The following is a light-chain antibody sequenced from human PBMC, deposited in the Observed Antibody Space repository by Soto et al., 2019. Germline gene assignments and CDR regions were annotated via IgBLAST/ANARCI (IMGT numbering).Light chain of an antibody. CDR2: DNN. V-gene: IGLV1-51*01. CDR1: SSNIGDNY. J-gene: IGLJ3*02. Sequence: QSVLTQPPSVSAAPGQKVTISCSGSSSNIGDNYVSWYQQLPGTAPKLLIYDNNKRPSGIPDRFSGSKSATSATLGITGLQTGDEADYYCGTWDSSLGAGVFGGGTKVTVL. CDR3: GTWDSSLGAGV.